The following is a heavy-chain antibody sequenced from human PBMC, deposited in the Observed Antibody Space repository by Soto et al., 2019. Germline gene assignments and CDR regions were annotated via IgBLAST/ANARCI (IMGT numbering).Heavy chain of an antibody. CDR1: GFTFSSYG. Sequence: LRLSCAASGFTFSSYGMHWVRQAPGKGLEWVAVISYDGSNKYYADSVKGRFTISRDNSKNTLYLQMNSLRAEDTAVYYCASSSGWSDYWGQGTLVTAPQ. J-gene: IGHJ4*02. V-gene: IGHV3-30*03. CDR3: ASSSGWSDY. CDR2: ISYDGSNK. D-gene: IGHD6-19*01.